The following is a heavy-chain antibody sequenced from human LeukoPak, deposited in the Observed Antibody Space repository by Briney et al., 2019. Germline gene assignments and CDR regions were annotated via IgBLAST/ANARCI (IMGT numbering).Heavy chain of an antibody. CDR3: ATARGCNYGSFDY. V-gene: IGHV3-21*01. CDR1: GFTFSSYS. D-gene: IGHD5-18*01. J-gene: IGHJ4*02. CDR2: ISSSSNYI. Sequence: GGSLRLSCAASGFTFSSYSMNWVRQAPGKGLEWVSSISSSSNYIYYADSVKGRFTISRDNAKNSLYLQMNSLRAEDTAVYYCATARGCNYGSFDYWGQGTLVTVSS.